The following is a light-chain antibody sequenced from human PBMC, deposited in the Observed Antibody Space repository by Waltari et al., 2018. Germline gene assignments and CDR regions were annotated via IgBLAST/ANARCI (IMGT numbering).Light chain of an antibody. CDR1: QNIGHY. J-gene: IGKJ1*01. V-gene: IGKV3-20*01. Sequence: IVLTQSPGTLSLSPGGRATLSCRASQNIGHYLAWYQQTPGQAPRLLIYASSTRATGIPDRFSGSGSGADFSLTITGLEPDDFAVYYCQHHFRLPATFGQGTKV. CDR3: QHHFRLPAT. CDR2: ASS.